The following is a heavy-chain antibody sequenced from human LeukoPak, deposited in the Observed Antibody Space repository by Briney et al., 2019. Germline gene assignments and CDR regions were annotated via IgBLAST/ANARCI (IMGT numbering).Heavy chain of an antibody. CDR1: GSAFSRYG. J-gene: IGHJ4*02. CDR2: IGGSGGGT. V-gene: IGHV3-23*01. D-gene: IGHD1-7*01. Sequence: PGGSLRLSCEASGSAFSRYGMNWVRQAPGKGLEWVAWIGGSGGGTSYVDSVKGRFTISRDNSKNTLFLQMNNLRVKDMAVLYCAKDWNWAIDYWGQGTLVTVSS. CDR3: AKDWNWAIDY.